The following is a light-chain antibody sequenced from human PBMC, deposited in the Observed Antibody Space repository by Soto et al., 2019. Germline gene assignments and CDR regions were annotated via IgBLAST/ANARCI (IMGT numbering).Light chain of an antibody. CDR1: QSVSSSY. V-gene: IGKV3-20*01. CDR2: GAS. Sequence: EIVLTQSPGTLSLSPGERATLSCRASQSVSSSYLAWYQQKPGQAPRLLIYGASSRATGIPDRFSGSGSGTDFTLTISRLEPEDFAVSYCHQYGSSPLFTFGPGTKVDIK. J-gene: IGKJ3*01. CDR3: HQYGSSPLFT.